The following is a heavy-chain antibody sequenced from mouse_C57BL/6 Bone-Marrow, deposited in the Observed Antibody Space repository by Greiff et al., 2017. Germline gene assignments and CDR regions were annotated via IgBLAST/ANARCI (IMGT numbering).Heavy chain of an antibody. CDR2: ISYDGSN. J-gene: IGHJ3*01. CDR1: GYSITSGYY. D-gene: IGHD2-10*02. CDR3: ARREYPWFAY. V-gene: IGHV3-6*01. Sequence: DVKLQESGPGLVKPSQSLSLTCSVTGYSITSGYYWNWIRQFPGNKLEWMGYISYDGSNNYNPSLKNRISITRDTAKNQFFLKLNSVTTEDTATYYCARREYPWFAYWGQGTLVTVSA.